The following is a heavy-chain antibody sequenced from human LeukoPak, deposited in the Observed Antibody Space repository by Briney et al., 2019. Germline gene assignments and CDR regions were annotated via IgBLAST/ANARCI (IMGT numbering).Heavy chain of an antibody. J-gene: IGHJ1*01. V-gene: IGHV3-30-3*02. Sequence: GGYLRLSCAASGFTFSSYAMHWVRQAPGKGLEWVAVISYDGSNKYYADSVKGRFTISRGNSKNTLYLQMNSLRAEDTAVYYCAKDPYCSSTSCWTEYFQHWGQGTLVTVSS. CDR1: GFTFSSYA. D-gene: IGHD2-2*01. CDR2: ISYDGSNK. CDR3: AKDPYCSSTSCWTEYFQH.